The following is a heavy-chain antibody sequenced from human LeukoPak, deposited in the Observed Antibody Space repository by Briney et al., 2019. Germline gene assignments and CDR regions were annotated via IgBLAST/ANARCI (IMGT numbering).Heavy chain of an antibody. D-gene: IGHD2-15*01. CDR1: GFTFSSYA. Sequence: GGSLRLSCAASGFTFSSYAMTWVRQAPGKGLEWVSAISDTGGSTYDADSVKGRFTISRDNSKNTLYLQMNSLRAEDTAIYYCAKGTLGSCIGPRCYPLDSWGQGTLVTVSS. V-gene: IGHV3-23*01. CDR3: AKGTLGSCIGPRCYPLDS. J-gene: IGHJ4*02. CDR2: ISDTGGST.